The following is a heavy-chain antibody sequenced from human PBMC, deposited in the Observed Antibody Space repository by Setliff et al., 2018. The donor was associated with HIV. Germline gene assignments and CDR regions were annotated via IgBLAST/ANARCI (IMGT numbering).Heavy chain of an antibody. J-gene: IGHJ4*02. CDR1: GGSISSHY. Sequence: SETLSLTCSVSGGSISSHYWSWIRQPPGKGLEWIGEIYHSGSTNYNPSLKSRVTISVDTSKNQFSLKLSSVTAADTAVYYCARAVQLGYFDYWGQGTLVTVSS. D-gene: IGHD6-6*01. CDR3: ARAVQLGYFDY. CDR2: IYHSGST. V-gene: IGHV4-59*11.